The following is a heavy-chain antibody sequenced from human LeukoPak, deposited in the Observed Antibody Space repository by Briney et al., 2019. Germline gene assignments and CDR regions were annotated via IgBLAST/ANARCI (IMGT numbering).Heavy chain of an antibody. D-gene: IGHD5-24*01. CDR1: GGSISSGGYY. CDR2: IYHSGST. Sequence: SETLSLTCTVSGGSISSGGYYWSWIRQPPGKSLEWIGYIYHSGSTYYNPSLKSRVTISVDRSKNQFSLKLSSVTAADTAVYYCASLVSRDGYNYGLDYWGQGTLVTVSS. J-gene: IGHJ4*02. CDR3: ASLVSRDGYNYGLDY. V-gene: IGHV4-30-2*01.